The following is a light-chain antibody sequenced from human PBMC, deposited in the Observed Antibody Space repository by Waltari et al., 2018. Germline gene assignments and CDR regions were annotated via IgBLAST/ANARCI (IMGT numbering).Light chain of an antibody. CDR2: EVT. CDR3: SSSTSSITWV. CDR1: SSDVGNYNH. V-gene: IGLV2-18*02. J-gene: IGLJ3*02. Sequence: QSALTQPPSVSGSPGQSATISSTGTSSDVGNYNHVSWYQQSPGTAPKLIIYEVTNRPSGVPDRFSGSKSGNTASLTISGLQAEDESDYYCSSSTSSITWVFGGGTKLTVL.